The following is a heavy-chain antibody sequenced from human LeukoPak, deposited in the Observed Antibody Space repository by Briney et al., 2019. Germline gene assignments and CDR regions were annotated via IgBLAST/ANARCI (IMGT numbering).Heavy chain of an antibody. D-gene: IGHD6-13*01. CDR1: GFTFSSYW. Sequence: PGGSLRLSCAASGFTFSSYWMSWVRQAPGKGLEWAANIKQDGSEQYYVDSVKGRFTISRDNAKNSLYLQMNSLRAEDTAVYYCARGKGSYSSSWYPFYYYYYGMDVWGQGTTVTVSS. CDR2: IKQDGSEQ. J-gene: IGHJ6*02. V-gene: IGHV3-7*01. CDR3: ARGKGSYSSSWYPFYYYYYGMDV.